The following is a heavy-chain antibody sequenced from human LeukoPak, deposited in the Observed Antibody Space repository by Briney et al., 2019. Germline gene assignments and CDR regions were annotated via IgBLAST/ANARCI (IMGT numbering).Heavy chain of an antibody. D-gene: IGHD2-15*01. CDR3: GRDALVGYFSYYYMDV. CDR1: GGSISSHY. V-gene: IGHV4-59*11. Sequence: PETLSLTRTVSGGSISSHYWTWIRQSPVKGLEWIGDISNSGSTSYNPSLKSRVTISIDTSKIQFSLKLSSVTAADTAVYYCGRDALVGYFSYYYMDVWGKGTTVTVSS. J-gene: IGHJ6*03. CDR2: ISNSGST.